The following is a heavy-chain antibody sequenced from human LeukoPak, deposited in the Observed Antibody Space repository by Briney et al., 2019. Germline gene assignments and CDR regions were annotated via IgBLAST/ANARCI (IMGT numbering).Heavy chain of an antibody. CDR1: GFTFSSYS. CDR3: AREPYSSGWYFSYYFDY. J-gene: IGHJ4*02. V-gene: IGHV3-21*01. Sequence: PGGSLRLSCVASGFTFSSYSMNWVRQAPGKGLEWVSSISSSSSYIYYADSVKGRFTISRDNAKNSLYLQMNSLRAEDTAVYYCAREPYSSGWYFSYYFDYWGQGTLVTVSS. CDR2: ISSSSSYI. D-gene: IGHD6-19*01.